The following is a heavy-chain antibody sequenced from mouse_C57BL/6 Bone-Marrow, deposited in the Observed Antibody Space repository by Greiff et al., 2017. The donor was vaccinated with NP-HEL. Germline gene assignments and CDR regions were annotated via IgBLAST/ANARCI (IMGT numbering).Heavy chain of an antibody. V-gene: IGHV1-82*01. CDR2: IYPGDGDT. J-gene: IGHJ1*03. D-gene: IGHD1-1*01. CDR3: AFYYYGSSPYWYFDV. Sequence: VMLVESGPELVKPGASVKISCKASGYAFSSSWMNWVKQRPGKGLEWIGRIYPGDGDTNYNGKFKGKATLTADKSSSTAYMQLSSLTSEDSAVYFCAFYYYGSSPYWYFDVWGTGTTVTVSS. CDR1: GYAFSSSW.